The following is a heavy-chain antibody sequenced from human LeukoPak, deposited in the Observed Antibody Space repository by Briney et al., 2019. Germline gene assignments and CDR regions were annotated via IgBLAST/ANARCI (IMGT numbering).Heavy chain of an antibody. D-gene: IGHD3-10*01. Sequence: GGSLRLSCAAPGFTFSSYWMHWVRHAPGKGLVWVSHISSVGSTRSYADSVKGRFTISRDNTNNTLYLQMTSLRAEDTAVYYCARDRGGGNDHWGQGTLVSVFS. CDR2: ISSVGSTR. J-gene: IGHJ5*02. CDR1: GFTFSSYW. CDR3: ARDRGGGNDH. V-gene: IGHV3-74*01.